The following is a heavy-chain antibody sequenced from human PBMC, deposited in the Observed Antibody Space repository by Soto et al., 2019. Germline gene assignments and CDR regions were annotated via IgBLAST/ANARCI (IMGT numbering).Heavy chain of an antibody. CDR2: IKQDGSEK. CDR3: AREGGIAARPDYFDY. J-gene: IGHJ4*02. Sequence: PGGSLRLSCAASGFTFSSYWMSWVRQAPGKGLEWVANIKQDGSEKYYVDSVKGRFTISRDNAKNSLYLQMNSLRAEDTAVYYCAREGGIAARPDYFDYWGQGTLVTVSS. V-gene: IGHV3-7*01. D-gene: IGHD6-6*01. CDR1: GFTFSSYW.